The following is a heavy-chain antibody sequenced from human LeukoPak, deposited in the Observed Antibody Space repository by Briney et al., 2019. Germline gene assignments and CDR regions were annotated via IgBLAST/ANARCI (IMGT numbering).Heavy chain of an antibody. CDR2: IRSKANSYAT. Sequence: GGSLRLSCAASGFTFSGSAMHWVRQASGKGLEWVGRIRSKANSYATAYAASVKGRFTISRDDSKNTAYLQMNSLRAEDTAVYYCAKALYYYGSGSCIDYWGQGTLVTVSS. D-gene: IGHD3-10*01. CDR3: AKALYYYGSGSCIDY. CDR1: GFTFSGSA. J-gene: IGHJ4*02. V-gene: IGHV3-73*01.